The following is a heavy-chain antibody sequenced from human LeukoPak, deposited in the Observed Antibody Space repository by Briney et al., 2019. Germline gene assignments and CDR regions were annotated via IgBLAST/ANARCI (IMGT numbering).Heavy chain of an antibody. CDR2: IKSKTDVGTT. D-gene: IGHD3-10*01. J-gene: IGHJ4*02. V-gene: IGHV3-15*01. CDR1: GFTFSNAW. CDR3: TTEILWFGELLSNY. Sequence: PGGSLRLSCVASGFTFSNAWMSWVRQAPGKGLELDGRIKSKTDVGTTDYAAPVKGRFTISRDDSKNTLYLQMNSLKTEDTAVYYCTTEILWFGELLSNYWGQGTLVTVSS.